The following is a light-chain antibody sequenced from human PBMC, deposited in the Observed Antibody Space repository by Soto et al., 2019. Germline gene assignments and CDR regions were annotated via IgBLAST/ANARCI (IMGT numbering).Light chain of an antibody. J-gene: IGLJ2*01. V-gene: IGLV2-8*01. Sequence: QSALTQPPSASGSPGQSVTISCTGTSSDVGAYKYVSWYQQHPGKAPKLMIYEVSKRPSGVPDRFSGSKSGNTASLTVSGLQAEYEADYYCSSYAGSNNFGVFGGGTKLTVL. CDR3: SSYAGSNNFGV. CDR2: EVS. CDR1: SSDVGAYKY.